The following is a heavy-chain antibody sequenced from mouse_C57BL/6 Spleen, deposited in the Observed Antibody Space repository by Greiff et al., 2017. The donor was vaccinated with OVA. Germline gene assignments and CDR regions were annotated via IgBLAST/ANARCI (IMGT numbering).Heavy chain of an antibody. D-gene: IGHD2-4*01. V-gene: IGHV1-55*01. CDR1: GYTFTSYW. CDR3: VRRLNDYVPFAY. CDR2: IYPGSGST. Sequence: QVQLQQSGAELVKPGASVTMSCKASGYTFTSYWMTWVKQRPGQGLEWIGDIYPGSGSTNYNEKFKGKATLTVDTSSSTAYMQLSSLTSEDSSVYYSVRRLNDYVPFAYWGQGTLVTVSA. J-gene: IGHJ3*01.